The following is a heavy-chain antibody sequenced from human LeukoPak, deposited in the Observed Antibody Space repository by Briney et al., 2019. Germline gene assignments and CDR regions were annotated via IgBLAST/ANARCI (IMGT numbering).Heavy chain of an antibody. Sequence: ASVKVSCKVSGYTLTELSMHRVRQAPGQGLEWMGRIIPILGIANYAQKFQGRVTITADKSTSTAYMELSSLRSEDTAVYYCARDGGSGSPFDYWGQGTLVTVSS. V-gene: IGHV1-69*04. D-gene: IGHD1-26*01. CDR1: GYTLTELS. J-gene: IGHJ4*02. CDR2: IIPILGIA. CDR3: ARDGGSGSPFDY.